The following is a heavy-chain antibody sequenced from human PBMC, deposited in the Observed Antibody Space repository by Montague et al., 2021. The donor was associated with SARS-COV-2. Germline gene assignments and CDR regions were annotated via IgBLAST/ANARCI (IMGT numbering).Heavy chain of an antibody. Sequence: SLRLSCAASGFTFSSYSMNWVRQAPGKGLDWVSSISSSSSYIYYADSVKGRFTISRDNAKNSLYLQMNSLRAEDTAVYYCARDGDYYDSSGILDYWGQGTLVTVSS. J-gene: IGHJ4*02. CDR3: ARDGDYYDSSGILDY. D-gene: IGHD3-22*01. CDR1: GFTFSSYS. CDR2: ISSSSSYI. V-gene: IGHV3-21*01.